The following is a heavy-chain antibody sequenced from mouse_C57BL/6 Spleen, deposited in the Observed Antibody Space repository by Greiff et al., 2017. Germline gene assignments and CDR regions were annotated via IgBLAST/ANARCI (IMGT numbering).Heavy chain of an antibody. V-gene: IGHV1-64*01. CDR2: IHPNSGST. CDR1: W. Sequence: QVQLQQPGAELVKPGASVKLSYWMHWVKQRPGQGLEWIGMIHPNSGSTNYNEKFKSKATLTVDKSSSTAYMQLSSLTSEDSAVYYCARTSSEAYWGQGTLVTVSA. J-gene: IGHJ3*01. D-gene: IGHD3-2*02. CDR3: ARTSSEAY.